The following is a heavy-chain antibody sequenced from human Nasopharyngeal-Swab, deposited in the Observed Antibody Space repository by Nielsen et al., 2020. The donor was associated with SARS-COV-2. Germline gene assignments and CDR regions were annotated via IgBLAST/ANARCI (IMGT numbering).Heavy chain of an antibody. CDR3: ARDRGVNDYVWGSYRKSDAFDI. D-gene: IGHD3-16*02. V-gene: IGHV1-46*01. J-gene: IGHJ3*02. CDR1: GYTFTSYY. CDR2: INPGGGST. Sequence: ASVKVSCKASGYTFTSYYMHWVRQAPGQGLEWMGIINPGGGSTSYAQKFQGRVTMTRDTSTSTVYMELSSLRSEDTAVYYCARDRGVNDYVWGSYRKSDAFDIWGQGTMVTVSS.